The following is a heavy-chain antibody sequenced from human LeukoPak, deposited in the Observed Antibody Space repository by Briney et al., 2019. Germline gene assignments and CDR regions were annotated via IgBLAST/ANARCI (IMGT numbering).Heavy chain of an antibody. CDR3: ATSAAVGGVKWFDP. Sequence: PSETPSLTCNVYGGSISSYYWSWIRQTAGKGLEWIGRIYTDGDTAYNPPLKSRVTISVDKSRSQLFLNLNSVTAAETAVYYCATSAAVGGVKWFDPWGQGTLVTVSS. J-gene: IGHJ5*02. CDR1: GGSISSYY. V-gene: IGHV4-4*07. D-gene: IGHD6-19*01. CDR2: IYTDGDT.